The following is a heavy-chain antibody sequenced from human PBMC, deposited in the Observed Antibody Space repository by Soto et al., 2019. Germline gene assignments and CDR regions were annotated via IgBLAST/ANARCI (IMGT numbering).Heavy chain of an antibody. J-gene: IGHJ3*02. Sequence: PGGSLRLSCAASGFTCRSYDMSWVRQAPGKGLEWVSTILVGGSTHYPDSVKGRFTIPRDNSKNTVFLQMNGLTAGDTAVYYCAKATATGGGAFDICGQGTMVTVSS. V-gene: IGHV3-23*01. CDR2: ILVGGST. CDR1: GFTCRSYD. D-gene: IGHD2-8*02. CDR3: AKATATGGGAFDI.